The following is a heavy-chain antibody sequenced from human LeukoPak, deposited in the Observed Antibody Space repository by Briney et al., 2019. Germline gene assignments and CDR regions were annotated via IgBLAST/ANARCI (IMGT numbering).Heavy chain of an antibody. CDR2: LNPNSGNT. Sequence: ASVTVSFTASGYTFTIYDINWVRQATGQGLGWMGWLNPNSGNTGYAQKFQGRVTMTRSTSISTAYMELNSLRSEDTAVYYCARGPPGSGTYLVDCWGQGTLVTVSS. J-gene: IGHJ4*02. V-gene: IGHV1-8*01. D-gene: IGHD3-10*01. CDR3: ARGPPGSGTYLVDC. CDR1: GYTFTIYD.